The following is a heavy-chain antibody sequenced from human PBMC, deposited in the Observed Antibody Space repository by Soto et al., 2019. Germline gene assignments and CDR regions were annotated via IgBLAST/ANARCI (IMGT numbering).Heavy chain of an antibody. V-gene: IGHV1-18*01. D-gene: IGHD5-12*01. CDR1: GYTFTSYG. CDR3: ARDLRGGYDLRYYFDY. J-gene: IGHJ4*02. CDR2: ISAYNGNT. Sequence: SSVKVSCKASGYTFTSYGISWVRQAPGQGLEWMGWISAYNGNTNYAQKLQGRVTMTTDTSTSTAYMELRSLRSDDTAVYYCARDLRGGYDLRYYFDYWGQGTLVTVSS.